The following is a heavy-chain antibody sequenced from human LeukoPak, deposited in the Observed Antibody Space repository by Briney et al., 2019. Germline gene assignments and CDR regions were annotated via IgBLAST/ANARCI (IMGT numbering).Heavy chain of an antibody. J-gene: IGHJ4*02. Sequence: SETLSLTCTVSGGSMSSGDYYWAWVRRPPGKGLEWIGSISYSGRTFYKPSLTSRVAMSMDASKSQFSLRLSSVTAADTAVYYCVRETLSSAHYWGQGTLVTVSS. CDR1: GGSMSSGDYY. D-gene: IGHD6-6*01. V-gene: IGHV4-39*07. CDR2: ISYSGRT. CDR3: VRETLSSAHY.